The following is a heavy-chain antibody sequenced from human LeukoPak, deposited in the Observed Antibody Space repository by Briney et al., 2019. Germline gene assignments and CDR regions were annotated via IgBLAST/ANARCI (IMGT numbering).Heavy chain of an antibody. V-gene: IGHV4-34*01. J-gene: IGHJ6*01. CDR3: AREHIVVVPAAGYYCYGMDV. CDR1: GGSFSGYY. Sequence: PSEPLSLTCAAYGGSFSGYYWSWIRQPPGKGLEWIREINHSGSTNYNPSLKSRVTISVDTSKNQFSLKLSSVTAADTAVYYCAREHIVVVPAAGYYCYGMDVWGQGTTVTVSA. D-gene: IGHD2-2*01. CDR2: INHSGST.